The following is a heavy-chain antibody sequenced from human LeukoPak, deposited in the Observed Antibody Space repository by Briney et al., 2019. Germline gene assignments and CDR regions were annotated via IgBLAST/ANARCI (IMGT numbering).Heavy chain of an antibody. J-gene: IGHJ4*02. CDR1: GFTFSSYS. CDR3: ASHQAYDSCGLDAYCVH. CDR2: VSGSGGST. V-gene: IGHV3-23*01. Sequence: PGGSLRLSCAASGFTFSSYSMSWVRQAPGKGLEWVSAVSGSGGSTYYADSVKGRFTISRYNSKNTLYLHMNSLRAEDTAVYYCASHQAYDSCGLDAYCVHWAQGPRVTVSS. D-gene: IGHD3-22*01.